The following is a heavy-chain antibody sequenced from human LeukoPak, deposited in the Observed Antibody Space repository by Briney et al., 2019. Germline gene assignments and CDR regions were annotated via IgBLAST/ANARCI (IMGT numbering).Heavy chain of an antibody. D-gene: IGHD5-24*01. CDR1: GLTFSSYA. V-gene: IGHV3-23*01. CDR3: AKQRRDGYNTNYYFDD. Sequence: GGSLRLSCAASGLTFSSYAMTWVRQAPGKGLEWVSGISGSDDTYFANSVKGRFTISRDNSKNTLYLQLNSLRAEDTAVYYCAKQRRDGYNTNYYFDDWGQGTLVTVSS. CDR2: ISGSDDT. J-gene: IGHJ4*02.